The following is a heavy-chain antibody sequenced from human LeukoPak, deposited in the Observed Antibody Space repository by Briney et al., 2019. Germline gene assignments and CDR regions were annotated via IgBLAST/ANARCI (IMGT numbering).Heavy chain of an antibody. Sequence: PSETLSHTCTVSGGSITTGDYYWTWIRQHPGEGLEWLGCIYYSENTYYNPSLKGRLTISLDTSKKQFSLKLTSVTAADTAIYYCARDREWLQLRGFDYWGQGTPVTVSS. V-gene: IGHV4-31*03. CDR1: GGSITTGDYY. CDR3: ARDREWLQLRGFDY. CDR2: IYYSENT. D-gene: IGHD5-24*01. J-gene: IGHJ4*02.